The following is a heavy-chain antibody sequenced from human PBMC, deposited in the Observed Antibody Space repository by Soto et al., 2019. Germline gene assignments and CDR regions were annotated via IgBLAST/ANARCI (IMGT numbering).Heavy chain of an antibody. V-gene: IGHV3-30*14. J-gene: IGHJ4*01. Sequence: PGGSLRLSCAASGFTFSSYALHWVRQAPGKGLEWVAVISYDGINKYYADSVKGRFTISRDNSKNTLYLYMNSLRADDTAVYYCASQTTPSEIYYYWGHGTLVTVSS. CDR3: ASQTTPSEIYYY. CDR1: GFTFSSYA. CDR2: ISYDGINK. D-gene: IGHD2-15*01.